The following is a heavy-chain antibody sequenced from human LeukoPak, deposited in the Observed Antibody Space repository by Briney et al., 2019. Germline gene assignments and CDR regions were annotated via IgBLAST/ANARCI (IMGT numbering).Heavy chain of an antibody. V-gene: IGHV4-4*02. Sequence: SETLSLTCGVSGGSISNTNWWTWVRQPPGKGLEWIGEVNLQGSTNYNPSLKSRVAISVDKSENHISLKLTSVTAADTAVYYCARGLEWELLQGNWFDPWGQGTLVTVSS. CDR2: VNLQGST. D-gene: IGHD1-26*01. CDR1: GGSISNTNW. J-gene: IGHJ5*02. CDR3: ARGLEWELLQGNWFDP.